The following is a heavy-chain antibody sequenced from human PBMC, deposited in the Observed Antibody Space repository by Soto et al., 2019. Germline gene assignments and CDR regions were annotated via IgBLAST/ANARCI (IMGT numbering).Heavy chain of an antibody. D-gene: IGHD4-17*01. CDR1: GFSLGKYA. Sequence: EEQLLESGGGLAQPGGSLRLSCVASGFSLGKYAMNWVRQAPGKGLEWVSSIHGGGAGTFYADSVKGRFTVSRDDSKEALDLQMNSLRVDDTAVYFCARDAVTNNGGWDWFDPWGQGTLVTVSS. CDR3: ARDAVTNNGGWDWFDP. V-gene: IGHV3-23*01. CDR2: IHGGGAGT. J-gene: IGHJ5*02.